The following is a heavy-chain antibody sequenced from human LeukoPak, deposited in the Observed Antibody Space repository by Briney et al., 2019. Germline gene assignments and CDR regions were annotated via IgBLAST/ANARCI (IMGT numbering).Heavy chain of an antibody. D-gene: IGHD5-18*01. CDR2: ITASGGNT. V-gene: IGHV3-23*01. CDR3: AKGNGYSYGRYYFDY. Sequence: GGSLRLSCAASGFTFSSYAMGWVRKAPGKGLEWVSAITASGGNTYYADSVKGRFTISRDNSKNTLYLQVNSLRAEDTAVYYCAKGNGYSYGRYYFDYWGQGTLVTVSS. J-gene: IGHJ4*02. CDR1: GFTFSSYA.